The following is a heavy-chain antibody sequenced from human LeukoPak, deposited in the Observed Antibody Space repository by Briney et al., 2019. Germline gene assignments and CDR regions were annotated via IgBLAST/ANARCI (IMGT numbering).Heavy chain of an antibody. V-gene: IGHV4-39*07. CDR1: GGSISSSSYY. D-gene: IGHD6-13*01. J-gene: IGHJ5*02. CDR2: IYYSGST. Sequence: SETLSLTCTVSGGSISSSSYYWGWIRQPPGKGLEWLGSIYYSGSTYYNPSLKSRVTISVDTSKNQFSLKLSSVTAADTAVYYCARSYSSRPQRFDPWGQGTLVTVSS. CDR3: ARSYSSRPQRFDP.